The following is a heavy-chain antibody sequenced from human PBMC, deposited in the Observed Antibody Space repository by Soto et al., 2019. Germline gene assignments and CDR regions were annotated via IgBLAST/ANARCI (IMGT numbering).Heavy chain of an antibody. D-gene: IGHD3-9*01. J-gene: IGHJ5*02. Sequence: VNSSETLSLTCAVSGGSISSGGYSWSWIRQPPGKGLEWMGYIYHSGSSYYNPSLKSRVTISVDRSKNQFSLKLSSVTAADTAVYYCARGGNDYDILTGYCLGLGWFDPWGQGTLVTVSS. V-gene: IGHV4-30-2*01. CDR3: ARGGNDYDILTGYCLGLGWFDP. CDR1: GGSISSGGYS. CDR2: IYHSGSS.